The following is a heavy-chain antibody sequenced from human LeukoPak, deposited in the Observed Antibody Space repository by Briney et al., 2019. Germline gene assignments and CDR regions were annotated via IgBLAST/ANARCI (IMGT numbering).Heavy chain of an antibody. V-gene: IGHV4-4*02. J-gene: IGHJ4*02. Sequence: SETLSLTCAVSGGSISSSNWWSWVRQPPGKGLEWIGEIYHSGSTNYNPSLKSRVTISVDTSKNQFSLKLSSVTAADTAVYYCATAALGPYYFDYWGQGTLVTVSS. CDR1: GGSISSSNW. CDR2: IYHSGST. CDR3: ATAALGPYYFDY.